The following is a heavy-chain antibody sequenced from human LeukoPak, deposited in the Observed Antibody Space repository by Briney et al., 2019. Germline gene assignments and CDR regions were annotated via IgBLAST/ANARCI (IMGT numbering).Heavy chain of an antibody. CDR1: GFTFSSYW. J-gene: IGHJ2*01. V-gene: IGHV3-7*01. Sequence: PGGSLRLSCAASGFTFSSYWISWVRQAPGKGLELVANIKQDETEMYSVGSVRDRFTISRDNAKNSVYLQMNSLRVEDMAVYYCARPPSSSSPRYWYFDLWGRGTLVTVSS. CDR2: IKQDETEM. D-gene: IGHD6-6*01. CDR3: ARPPSSSSPRYWYFDL.